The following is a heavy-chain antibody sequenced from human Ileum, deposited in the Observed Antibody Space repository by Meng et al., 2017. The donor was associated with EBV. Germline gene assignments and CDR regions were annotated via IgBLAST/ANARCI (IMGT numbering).Heavy chain of an antibody. CDR2: TYRRSRWYY. CDR3: ATSRIAKFDR. J-gene: IGHJ5*02. CDR1: GDSVSSDKTA. V-gene: IGHV6-1*01. Sequence: QFQLQESGPGLVHPSQSLSLSYVISGDSVSSDKTAWNWIRQSPSRGLEWLGRTYRRSRWYYDYALSVKSRINISPDTSKNQVSLQLNSVTDEDTGIYYCATSRIAKFDRWGQGTLVTVSS.